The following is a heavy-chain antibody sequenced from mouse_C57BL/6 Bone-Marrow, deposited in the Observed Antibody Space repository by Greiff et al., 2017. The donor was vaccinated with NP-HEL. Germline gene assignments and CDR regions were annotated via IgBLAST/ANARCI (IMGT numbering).Heavy chain of an antibody. J-gene: IGHJ1*03. CDR3: AKNLLRYFDV. V-gene: IGHV5-17*01. CDR2: ISSGSSTI. CDR1: GFTFSDYG. Sequence: DVHLVESGGGLVKPGGSLKLSCAASGFTFSDYGMHWVRQAPEKGLEWVAYISSGSSTIYYADTVKGRFTISRDNAKNTLFLQMTSLRSEDTAMYYCAKNLLRYFDVWGTGTTVTVSS. D-gene: IGHD2-1*01.